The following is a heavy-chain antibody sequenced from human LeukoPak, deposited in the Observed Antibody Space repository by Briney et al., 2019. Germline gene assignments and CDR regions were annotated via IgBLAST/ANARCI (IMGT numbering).Heavy chain of an antibody. D-gene: IGHD3-22*01. CDR1: GGSFSGYY. Sequence: PSETLSLTCAVYGGSFSGYYWSWIRQPPGKGLEWIGEINHSGSTNYNPSLKSRVTISVDTSKNQFSPKLSSVTAADTAVYYCARGRRYYDSSGYSRYYYYYYMDVWGKGTTATVSS. CDR2: INHSGST. J-gene: IGHJ6*03. V-gene: IGHV4-34*01. CDR3: ARGRRYYDSSGYSRYYYYYYMDV.